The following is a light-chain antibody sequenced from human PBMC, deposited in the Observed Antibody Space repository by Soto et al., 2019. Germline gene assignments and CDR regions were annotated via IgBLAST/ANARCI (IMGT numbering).Light chain of an antibody. Sequence: EIVMTQSPATLSVSPGERATLSCSASQSVSSNVAWYQQKPGQAPRLLIYGASTRATGIQARFSGSGSWTEFTLTISSLQSEDFAVYYCQQYNNWPPLTFGGGTKVEIK. CDR2: GAS. V-gene: IGKV3-15*01. J-gene: IGKJ4*01. CDR3: QQYNNWPPLT. CDR1: QSVSSN.